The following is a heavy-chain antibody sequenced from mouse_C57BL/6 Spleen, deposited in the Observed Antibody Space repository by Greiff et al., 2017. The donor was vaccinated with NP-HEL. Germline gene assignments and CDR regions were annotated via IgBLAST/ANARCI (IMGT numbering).Heavy chain of an antibody. Sequence: QVQLQPGAELVKPGASVKMSCKASGYTFTSYWITWVKQRPGQGLEWIGDIYPGSGSTNCNEKFKSKATLTVDTSSSTAYMQLSSLTSEDSAVYYCARDGNAMDYWGQGTSVTVSS. CDR2: IYPGSGST. J-gene: IGHJ4*01. V-gene: IGHV1-55*01. CDR1: GYTFTSYW. D-gene: IGHD2-1*01. CDR3: ARDGNAMDY.